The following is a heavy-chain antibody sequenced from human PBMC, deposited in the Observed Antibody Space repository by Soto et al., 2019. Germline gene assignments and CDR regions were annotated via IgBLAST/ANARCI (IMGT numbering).Heavy chain of an antibody. J-gene: IGHJ6*02. CDR1: GFTFSSYS. CDR2: ISSSSSYI. CDR3: ATPGDYSAGMDV. Sequence: PGGSLRLSCAASGFTFSSYSMNWVRQAPGKGLEWVSSISSSSSYIYYADSVKGRFTISRDNAKNSLYLQMNSLRAEDTAVYYCATPGDYSAGMDVWGQGTTVTVSS. D-gene: IGHD4-4*01. V-gene: IGHV3-21*01.